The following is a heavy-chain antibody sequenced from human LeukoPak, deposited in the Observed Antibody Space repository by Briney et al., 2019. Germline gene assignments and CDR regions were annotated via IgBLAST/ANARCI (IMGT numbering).Heavy chain of an antibody. CDR3: ARAAYGDFPNDY. D-gene: IGHD4-17*01. CDR2: ISSSSSYI. Sequence: GGSLRLSCAASGFTFSSYSMNWVRQAPGKGLEWVSSISSSSSYIYYADSVRGRFTISRDNAKNSLYLQMNSLRAEDTAVYYCARAAYGDFPNDYWGQGTLVTVSS. J-gene: IGHJ4*02. V-gene: IGHV3-21*04. CDR1: GFTFSSYS.